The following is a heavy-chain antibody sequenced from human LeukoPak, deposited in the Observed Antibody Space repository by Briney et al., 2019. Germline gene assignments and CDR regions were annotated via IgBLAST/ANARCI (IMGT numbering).Heavy chain of an antibody. CDR2: FSGSVDTT. Sequence: PGGSLILSCAASGFAFSSYAMSWVRQAPGKGLEWVSTFSGSVDTTYHADSVKGRFTISRDNSKNTVYLQMNSLRAEDTAVYYCAKAAAGTCSGARCYYFDSWGQGTPVTVSS. V-gene: IGHV3-23*01. CDR1: GFAFSSYA. CDR3: AKAAAGTCSGARCYYFDS. D-gene: IGHD2-15*01. J-gene: IGHJ4*02.